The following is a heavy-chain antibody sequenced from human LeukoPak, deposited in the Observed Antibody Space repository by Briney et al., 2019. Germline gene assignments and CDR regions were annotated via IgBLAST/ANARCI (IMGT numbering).Heavy chain of an antibody. CDR3: ARDLGYCSGGSCGNWLDP. CDR2: IKQDGSEK. J-gene: IGHJ5*02. D-gene: IGHD2-15*01. Sequence: GGSLRLSCAASGFTFSSYWMSWVRQAPGKGLEWVANIKQDGSEKDYVDSVKGRFTISRDNAKNSLYLQMNSLRAEDTAVYYCARDLGYCSGGSCGNWLDPWGQGTLVTVSS. CDR1: GFTFSSYW. V-gene: IGHV3-7*01.